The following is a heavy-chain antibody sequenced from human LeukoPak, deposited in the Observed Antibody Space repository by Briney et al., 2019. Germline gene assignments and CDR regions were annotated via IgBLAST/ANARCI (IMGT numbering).Heavy chain of an antibody. V-gene: IGHV3-15*01. Sequence: GGSLRLSCAGSGFPFSNAWMNWVRQAPGKGLEWVGRIKSRSDGGTIHYAAPVTDRFILSRDDSKNTLYLQMNSLKTEDTAVYYCTTVLTVTIAWGQGTLVIVSS. CDR1: GFPFSNAW. D-gene: IGHD4-17*01. J-gene: IGHJ5*02. CDR3: TTVLTVTIA. CDR2: IKSRSDGGTI.